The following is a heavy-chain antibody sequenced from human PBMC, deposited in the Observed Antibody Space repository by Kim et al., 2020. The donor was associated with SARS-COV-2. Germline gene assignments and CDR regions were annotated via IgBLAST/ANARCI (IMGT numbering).Heavy chain of an antibody. CDR1: GFTFSSYA. CDR3: AKESYYYDSSGYYYFTPHFDY. Sequence: GGSLRLSCAASGFTFSSYAMSWVRQAPGKGLEWVSAISGSGGSTYYADSVKGRFTISRDNSKNTLYLQMNSLRAEDTAVYYCAKESYYYDSSGYYYFTPHFDYWGQGTLVTVSS. D-gene: IGHD3-22*01. CDR2: ISGSGGST. V-gene: IGHV3-23*01. J-gene: IGHJ4*02.